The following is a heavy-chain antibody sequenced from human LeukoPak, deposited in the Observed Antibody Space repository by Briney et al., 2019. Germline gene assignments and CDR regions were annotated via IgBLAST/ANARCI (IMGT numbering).Heavy chain of an antibody. CDR1: GFTFSSYG. V-gene: IGHV3-30*18. Sequence: GGSLRLSCAASGFTFSSYGMHWVRQAPGKGLEWVAVISYDGSNKYYADSVKGRFTNSRDNSKNTLYLQMNSLRAEDTAVYYCAKGGYDILTGYSLWGQGTLVTVSS. J-gene: IGHJ4*02. D-gene: IGHD3-9*01. CDR2: ISYDGSNK. CDR3: AKGGYDILTGYSL.